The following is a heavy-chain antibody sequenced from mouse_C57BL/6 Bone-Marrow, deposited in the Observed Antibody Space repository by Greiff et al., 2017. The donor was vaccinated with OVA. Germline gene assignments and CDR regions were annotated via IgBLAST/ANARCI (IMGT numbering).Heavy chain of an antibody. V-gene: IGHV1-5*01. CDR3: AIPFITTVVARGYFDY. J-gene: IGHJ2*01. D-gene: IGHD1-1*01. CDR2: IYPGNSDT. CDR1: GYTFTSYW. Sequence: VQLQQSGTVLARPGASVKMSCKTSGYTFTSYWMHWVKQRPGQGLEWIGAIYPGNSDTSYNQKFKGKAKLTAVTSASTAYMELSSLTNEDSAVYYCAIPFITTVVARGYFDYWGQGTTLTVSS.